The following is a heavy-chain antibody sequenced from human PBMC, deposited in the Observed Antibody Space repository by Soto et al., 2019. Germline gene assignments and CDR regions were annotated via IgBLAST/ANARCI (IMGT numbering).Heavy chain of an antibody. CDR1: GYTFTSYG. CDR2: ISAYNGNT. V-gene: IGHV1-18*01. Sequence: QVQLVQSGAEVKKPGASVKVSCKASGYTFTSYGIIWVRQAPGQGLEWMGWISAYNGNTNYAQKLQGRVTMTTDTSTSTAYMELRSLRADDTAVYYCARETFDSSSTYYYYGMDVWGQGTTVTVSS. J-gene: IGHJ6*02. CDR3: ARETFDSSSTYYYYGMDV. D-gene: IGHD6-6*01.